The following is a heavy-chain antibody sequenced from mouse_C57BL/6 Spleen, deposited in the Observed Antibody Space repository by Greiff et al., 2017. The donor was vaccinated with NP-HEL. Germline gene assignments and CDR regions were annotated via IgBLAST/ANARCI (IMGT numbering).Heavy chain of an antibody. CDR3: ARSGSSHYYAMDY. D-gene: IGHD1-1*01. CDR1: GYAFSSYW. CDR2: IYPGDGDT. V-gene: IGHV1-80*01. J-gene: IGHJ4*01. Sequence: QVQLQQSGAELVKPGASVKISCKASGYAFSSYWMNWVKQRPGKGLEWIGQIYPGDGDTNYNGKFKGKATLTADKSSSTAYMQLSSLTSEDSAVYFCARSGSSHYYAMDYWGQGTSVTVSS.